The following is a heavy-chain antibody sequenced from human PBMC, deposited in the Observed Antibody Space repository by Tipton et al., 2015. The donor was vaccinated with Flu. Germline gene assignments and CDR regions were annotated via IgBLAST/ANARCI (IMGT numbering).Heavy chain of an antibody. V-gene: IGHV4-38-2*02. J-gene: IGHJ6*02. Sequence: TLSLTCTVSGYSISSGYYWGWIRQPPGKGLEWIGSIYHSGSTYYNPSLKSRVTISVDTSKNQFSLKLSSVTAADTAVYYCARDTASGMDVWGQGTTVTVSS. CDR3: ARDTASGMDV. CDR1: GYSISSGYY. CDR2: IYHSGST.